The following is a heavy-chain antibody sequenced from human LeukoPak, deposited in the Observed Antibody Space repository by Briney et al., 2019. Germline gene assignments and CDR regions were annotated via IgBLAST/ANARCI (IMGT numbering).Heavy chain of an antibody. Sequence: ASVKVSCKASGYTFTDYYMHWVRQAPGQGLEWMGWINPKSGGTNYAQKFQGRVTMTTDTSISTAYMDLSRLRSDDTAVYYCARSGNYDYWGQGTLVTVSS. CDR1: GYTFTDYY. CDR3: ARSGNYDY. D-gene: IGHD1-26*01. V-gene: IGHV1-2*02. CDR2: INPKSGGT. J-gene: IGHJ4*02.